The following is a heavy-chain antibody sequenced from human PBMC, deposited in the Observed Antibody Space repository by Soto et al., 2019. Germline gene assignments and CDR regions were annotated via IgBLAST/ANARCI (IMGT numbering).Heavy chain of an antibody. J-gene: IGHJ4*02. Sequence: QVRLVQSGAEVKKPGSSVKVSCKASGGTFSSYAISWVRQAPGQGLEWMGGIIPIFGTANYAQKFQGRVTITADESTSTAYMELSSLRSEDTAVYYCARGPPLSRGSYRLTYYFDYWGQGTLVTVSS. CDR2: IIPIFGTA. CDR3: ARGPPLSRGSYRLTYYFDY. D-gene: IGHD1-26*01. V-gene: IGHV1-69*01. CDR1: GGTFSSYA.